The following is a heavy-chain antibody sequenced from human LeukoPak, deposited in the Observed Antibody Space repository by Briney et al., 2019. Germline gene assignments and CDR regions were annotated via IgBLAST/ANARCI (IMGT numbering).Heavy chain of an antibody. D-gene: IGHD2-21*02. V-gene: IGHV4-34*01. CDR1: GGSFSGYY. J-gene: IGHJ5*02. CDR2: INHSGST. Sequence: PSETLSLTCAVYGGSFSGYYWSWIRQPPGKGLEWIGEINHSGSTNYNPSLKSRVTISVATSKNQFSLKLSSVTAADTAVYYCARVVVVVTAIRLRWFDPWGQGTLVTVSS. CDR3: ARVVVVVTAIRLRWFDP.